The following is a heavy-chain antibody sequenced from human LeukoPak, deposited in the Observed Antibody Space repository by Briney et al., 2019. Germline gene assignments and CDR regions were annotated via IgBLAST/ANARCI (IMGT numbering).Heavy chain of an antibody. CDR3: ARDLITVGDDAFDI. CDR1: GGSISSGSYY. V-gene: IGHV4-61*02. J-gene: IGHJ3*02. Sequence: PSETLSLTCTVSGGSISSGSYYWSWIRQPAGKGLEWTGRIYIRGSTKYNPSLKSRVTISVDTSKNQFSLKLRSVTAADTAVYYCARDLITVGDDAFDIWGQGTMVTVSS. CDR2: IYIRGST. D-gene: IGHD1-20*01.